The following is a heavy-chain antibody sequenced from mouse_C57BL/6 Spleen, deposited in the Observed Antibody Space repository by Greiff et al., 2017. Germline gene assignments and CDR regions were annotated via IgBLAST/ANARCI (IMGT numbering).Heavy chain of an antibody. D-gene: IGHD3-1*01. CDR2: ISYDGSN. CDR1: GYSITSGYY. J-gene: IGHJ3*01. CDR3: ARDLGDGPWFAY. V-gene: IGHV3-6*01. Sequence: VQLQQSGPGLVKPSQSLSLTCSVTGYSITSGYYWNWIRQFPGNKLEWMGYISYDGSNNYNPSLKNRISITRDTSKNQFFLKLNSVTTEDTATYYCARDLGDGPWFAYWGQGTLVTVSA.